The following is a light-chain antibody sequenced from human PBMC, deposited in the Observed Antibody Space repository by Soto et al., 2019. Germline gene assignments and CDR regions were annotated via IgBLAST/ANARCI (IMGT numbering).Light chain of an antibody. CDR1: QNVSNW. J-gene: IGKJ2*01. CDR2: KSS. Sequence: DVEMTQSPSTLPTSIGDRVTINCRASQNVSNWLAWYQQKPGKAPKLLIYKSSRLESGVPSRFSASGSGTDFHLTFNSLQSDDVPSYFCQQSSKQSTFGQGTKLAMK. V-gene: IGKV1-5*03. CDR3: QQSSKQST.